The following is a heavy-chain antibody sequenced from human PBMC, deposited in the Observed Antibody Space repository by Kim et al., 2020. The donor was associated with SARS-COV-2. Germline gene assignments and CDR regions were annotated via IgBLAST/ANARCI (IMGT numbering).Heavy chain of an antibody. D-gene: IGHD6-19*01. J-gene: IGHJ5*02. Sequence: DGGSTSYADFVKGSVTSSRDNAKNTLFLQMNTGRGEDTAVYYCTTSNSGWAWGQGTLVTVSS. V-gene: IGHV3-74*01. CDR3: TTSNSGWA. CDR2: DGGST.